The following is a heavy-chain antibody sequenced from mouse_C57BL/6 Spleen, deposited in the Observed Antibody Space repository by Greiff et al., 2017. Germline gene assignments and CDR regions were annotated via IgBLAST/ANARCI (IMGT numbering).Heavy chain of an antibody. J-gene: IGHJ2*01. CDR1: GYSFTGYY. Sequence: DVKLQESGPELVKPGASVKISCKASGYSFTGYYMNWVKQSPEKSLEWIGEINPSTGGTTYNQKFKAKATLTVDKSSSTAYMQLKSLTSEDSAVYYCARTDGYYLDYWGQGTTLTVSS. CDR3: ARTDGYYLDY. D-gene: IGHD2-3*01. V-gene: IGHV1-42*01. CDR2: INPSTGGT.